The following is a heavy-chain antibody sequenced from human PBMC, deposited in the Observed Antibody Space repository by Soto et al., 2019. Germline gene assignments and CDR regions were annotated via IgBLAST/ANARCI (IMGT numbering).Heavy chain of an antibody. CDR1: GFTVSNNH. J-gene: IGHJ4*02. CDR3: AGRLTTAASLDY. V-gene: IGHV3-53*01. CDR2: VHGGGST. Sequence: GGSLRLSCAASGFTVSNNHMTWVRQAAGKGLELVSFVHGGGSTSYADSVRGRFTISRDNSKNTLYLQMDSLRAEDTAIYYCAGRLTTAASLDYWGRGTLVTVSS. D-gene: IGHD3-16*01.